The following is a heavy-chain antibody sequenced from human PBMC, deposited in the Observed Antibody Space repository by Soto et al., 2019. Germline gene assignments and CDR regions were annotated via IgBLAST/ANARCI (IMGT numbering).Heavy chain of an antibody. J-gene: IGHJ5*02. D-gene: IGHD6-19*01. Sequence: QVTLKGSGPLLVKPTETLTLRCTASGLSITDSETGVSWIRQTPGQPLERLAHIDSRDEKSYRTFLKSRLAIYKDTSKSQIVLTMTNMDPADTATYYCARRHLAVAVSPWFDLWGLGIPVTVSS. CDR3: ARRHLAVAVSPWFDL. V-gene: IGHV2-26*01. CDR1: GLSITDSETG. CDR2: IDSRDEK.